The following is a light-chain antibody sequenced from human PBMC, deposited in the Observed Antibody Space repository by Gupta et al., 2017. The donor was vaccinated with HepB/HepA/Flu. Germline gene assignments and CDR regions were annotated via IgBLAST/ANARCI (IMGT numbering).Light chain of an antibody. J-gene: IGKJ2*01. Sequence: DIVMSQSPNCLAVSLGERSTINCKSSQSVSDSSHNRYYVAWHQHKPRHPPRLLIYWASTRESGVPDRFSGRGSETDFSLTISSLQAEDVAVYYCHQKYSYPYTFGQGTKVEIK. V-gene: IGKV4-1*01. CDR2: WAS. CDR1: QSVSDSSHNRYY. CDR3: HQKYSYPYT.